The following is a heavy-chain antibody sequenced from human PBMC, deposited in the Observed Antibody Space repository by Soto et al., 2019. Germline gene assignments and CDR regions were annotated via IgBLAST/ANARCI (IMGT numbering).Heavy chain of an antibody. J-gene: IGHJ4*02. CDR3: AKGSRRVGGPLGN. D-gene: IGHD3-16*01. CDR2: VSGSGGST. Sequence: PGGSLRLSCAASGFTFSSYAMSWVRQAPGKGLEWVSAVSGSGGSTYYADSVKGRFTISRDNSKNTLYLQMNSLRAEDTAVYYCAKGSRRVGGPLGNWGQRTLVTVSS. CDR1: GFTFSSYA. V-gene: IGHV3-23*01.